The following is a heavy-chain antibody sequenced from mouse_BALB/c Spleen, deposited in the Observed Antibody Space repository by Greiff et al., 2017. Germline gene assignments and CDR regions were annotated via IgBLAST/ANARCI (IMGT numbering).Heavy chain of an antibody. J-gene: IGHJ2*01. V-gene: IGHV7-3*02. D-gene: IGHD1-2*01. Sequence: EVQRVESGGGLVQPGGSLRLSCATSGFTFTDYYMSWVRQPPGKALEWLGFIRNKANGYTTEYSASVKGRFTISRDNSQSILYLQMNTLRAEDSATYYCARDGDYGLYYFDYWGQGTTLTVSS. CDR1: GFTFTDYY. CDR2: IRNKANGYTT. CDR3: ARDGDYGLYYFDY.